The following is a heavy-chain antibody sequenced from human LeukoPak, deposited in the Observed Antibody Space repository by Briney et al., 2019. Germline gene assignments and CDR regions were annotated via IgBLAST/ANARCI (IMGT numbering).Heavy chain of an antibody. CDR1: GFTFSSYW. J-gene: IGHJ4*02. CDR3: AREALVTTDYYFDY. Sequence: PGGSLRLSCAASGFTFSSYWMSWVRQAPGKGLEWVANIKQDGSEKYYVDSVKGRFTISRDNAKNSLYLQMNSLRAEDTAVYYCAREALVTTDYYFDYWGQGTLVTVSS. V-gene: IGHV3-7*01. D-gene: IGHD4-23*01. CDR2: IKQDGSEK.